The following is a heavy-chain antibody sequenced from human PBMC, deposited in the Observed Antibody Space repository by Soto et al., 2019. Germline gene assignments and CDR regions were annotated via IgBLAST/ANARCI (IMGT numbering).Heavy chain of an antibody. CDR2: IYYSGST. CDR1: GGSISSSSYY. J-gene: IGHJ4*02. Sequence: QLQLQESGPGLVKPSETLSLTCTVSGGSISSSSYYWGWIRQPPGKGLEWIGSIYYSGSTYYNPSLKSRVTISVDTSKNQFSLKLSSVTAADTAVYYCASTYYYDSSERVDEPDNKFDYWGQGTLVTVSS. D-gene: IGHD3-22*01. CDR3: ASTYYYDSSERVDEPDNKFDY. V-gene: IGHV4-39*01.